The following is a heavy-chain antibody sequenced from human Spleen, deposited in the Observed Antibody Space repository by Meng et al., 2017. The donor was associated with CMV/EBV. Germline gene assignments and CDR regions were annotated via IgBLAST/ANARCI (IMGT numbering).Heavy chain of an antibody. V-gene: IGHV1-18*01. Sequence: YTFTNYGVSWVRQAPGQGLKWMGWISPYNGNRIYAQKFQDKFTMTTDTSTTTAFMELKSLRSDDTAVYYCARDPLAQQQLVRNWFDPWGQGTLVTVSS. D-gene: IGHD6-13*01. CDR3: ARDPLAQQQLVRNWFDP. CDR1: YTFTNYG. J-gene: IGHJ5*02. CDR2: ISPYNGNR.